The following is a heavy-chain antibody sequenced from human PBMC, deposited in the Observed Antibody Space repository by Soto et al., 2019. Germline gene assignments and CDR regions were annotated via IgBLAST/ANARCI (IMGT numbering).Heavy chain of an antibody. CDR1: GGSISSYY. Sequence: QVQLQESGPGLVKPSETLSLTCTVSGGSISSYYWSWIRQPPGKGLEWIGYIYYSGSTNYNPSLKSRVTISVDTAKNHFSLKLSSVTAADTAVYYCARHGHCSGGSCYWGGWFDPWGQGTLVTVSS. V-gene: IGHV4-59*08. CDR3: ARHGHCSGGSCYWGGWFDP. CDR2: IYYSGST. J-gene: IGHJ5*02. D-gene: IGHD2-15*01.